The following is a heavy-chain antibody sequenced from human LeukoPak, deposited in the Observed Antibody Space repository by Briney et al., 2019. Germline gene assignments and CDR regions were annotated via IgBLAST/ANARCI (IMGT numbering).Heavy chain of an antibody. V-gene: IGHV5-51*01. CDR1: GYSFTSYW. D-gene: IGHD1-1*01. CDR3: AIGSGTTGRVAFDP. Sequence: KNGASLKICCKCSGYSFTSYWIGWVRQLPGKGLEWMGIIYPGDSDTRYSPSFQGQVTISADKTISTAYLQWSSLKASDTAMYYCAIGSGTTGRVAFDPWGQGTLVTVSS. CDR2: IYPGDSDT. J-gene: IGHJ5*02.